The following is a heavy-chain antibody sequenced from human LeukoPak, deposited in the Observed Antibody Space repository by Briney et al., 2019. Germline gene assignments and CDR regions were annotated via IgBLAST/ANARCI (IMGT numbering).Heavy chain of an antibody. J-gene: IGHJ1*01. D-gene: IGHD3-3*01. V-gene: IGHV3-15*01. Sequence: GGSLRLPCAASGFTFSNAWMSWVRQAPGKGLEWVGRIKSKTDGGTTDYAAPVKGRFTISRDDSKNTLYLQMNSLKTEDTAVYYCTTGRLDDFWSGYYSEYFQHWGQGTLVTVSS. CDR2: IKSKTDGGTT. CDR3: TTGRLDDFWSGYYSEYFQH. CDR1: GFTFSNAW.